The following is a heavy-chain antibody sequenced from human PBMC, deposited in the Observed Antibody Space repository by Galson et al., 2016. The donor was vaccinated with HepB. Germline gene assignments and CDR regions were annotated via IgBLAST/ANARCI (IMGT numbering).Heavy chain of an antibody. V-gene: IGHV3-11*01. Sequence: SLRLSCAVSGFTFSDYYMNWIRQAPGKGLEWVSFISSSGSTRYYADSVKGRFTISRDDAKNSLSLQMNSLRADDTAVYYCARESEILGDSRVYYGMDVWGQATTVTVSS. CDR3: ARESEILGDSRVYYGMDV. CDR2: ISSSGSTR. D-gene: IGHD3-22*01. J-gene: IGHJ6*02. CDR1: GFTFSDYY.